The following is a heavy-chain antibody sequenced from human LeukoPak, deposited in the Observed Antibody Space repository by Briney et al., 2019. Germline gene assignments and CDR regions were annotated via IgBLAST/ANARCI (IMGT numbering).Heavy chain of an antibody. CDR3: ARVDWQWLVRRYFDY. Sequence: SETLSLTCTVSGYSISSGYYWGWIRQPPGKGLEWIGSIYYSGSTYYNPSLKSRVTISVDTSKNQFSLKLSSVTAADTAVYYCARVDWQWLVRRYFDYWGQGTLVTVSS. CDR1: GYSISSGYY. J-gene: IGHJ4*02. CDR2: IYYSGST. D-gene: IGHD6-19*01. V-gene: IGHV4-38-2*02.